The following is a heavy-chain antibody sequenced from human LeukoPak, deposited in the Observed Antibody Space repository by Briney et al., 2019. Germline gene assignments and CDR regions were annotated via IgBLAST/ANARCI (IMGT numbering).Heavy chain of an antibody. CDR1: GGSISSGDYS. J-gene: IGHJ4*02. D-gene: IGHD4-17*01. CDR2: IYYSGST. V-gene: IGHV4-30-4*01. CDR3: ARADYGGKGLLTN. Sequence: SETLSLTCTVSGGSISSGDYSWSWIRQPPGKGLEWIGYIYYSGSTNYNPSLKSRVTISVDTSKNQFSLKLSSVTAADTAVYYCARADYGGKGLLTNWGQGTLVTVSS.